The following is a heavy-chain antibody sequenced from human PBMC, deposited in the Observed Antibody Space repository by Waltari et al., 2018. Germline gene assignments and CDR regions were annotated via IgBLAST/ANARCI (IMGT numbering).Heavy chain of an antibody. CDR2: IYYSGST. CDR3: AREGAVAGTVEAFDI. CDR1: GGSISSYY. Sequence: QVQLQESGPGLVKPSETLSLTCTVSGGSISSYYWSWIRQPPGKGLEWIGYIYYSGSTNSNPSPKSRVTISVDTSKNQFSLKLSSVTAADTAVYYCAREGAVAGTVEAFDIWGQGTMVTVSS. V-gene: IGHV4-59*01. J-gene: IGHJ3*02. D-gene: IGHD6-19*01.